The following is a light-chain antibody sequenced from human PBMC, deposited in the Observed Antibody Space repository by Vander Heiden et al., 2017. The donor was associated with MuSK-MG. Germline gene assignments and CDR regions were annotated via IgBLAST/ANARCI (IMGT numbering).Light chain of an antibody. CDR2: WAS. CDR1: QSVLYNSDNKNY. CDR3: QQYDSSPYT. J-gene: IGKJ2*01. Sequence: DIVMTQSPDSLAVSPGERATINCKSSQSVLYNSDNKNYLIWYRQKPGQPPKVLIYWASTRESGVPDRFSGSGSGTDFTLTISSLQAEDVAVYYCQQYDSSPYTFGQGTKMEIK. V-gene: IGKV4-1*01.